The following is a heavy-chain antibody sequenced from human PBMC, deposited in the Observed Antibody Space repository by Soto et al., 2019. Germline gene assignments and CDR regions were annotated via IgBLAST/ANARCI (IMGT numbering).Heavy chain of an antibody. D-gene: IGHD5-12*01. Sequence: EVRLLESGGGLIQPGGSLRLSCAASGFTFSSYVMSWVRQAPGTGLEWVSGISGSGTNTYYADTVKGRFTISRDNSKNTLYLQMTSLRAEDTAEYYCAKDNSPYSVYNSCDYWGEGTLVTVSS. CDR1: GFTFSSYV. CDR3: AKDNSPYSVYNSCDY. V-gene: IGHV3-23*01. J-gene: IGHJ4*02. CDR2: ISGSGTNT.